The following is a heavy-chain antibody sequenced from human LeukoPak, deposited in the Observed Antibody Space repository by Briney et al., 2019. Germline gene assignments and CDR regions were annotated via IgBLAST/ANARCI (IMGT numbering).Heavy chain of an antibody. CDR1: GGSISSSSHY. D-gene: IGHD2-8*02. CDR3: VRASVDTGGAFDV. V-gene: IGHV4-39*07. J-gene: IGHJ3*01. CDR2: IYYSGST. Sequence: SETLSLTCTVSGGSISSSSHYWGWIRQPPGKGLEWIGSIYYSGSTYYNPSLKSRVTISVDTSKNQFSLKLSSMTAADTAIYYCVRASVDTGGAFDVWGQGTVVTVSS.